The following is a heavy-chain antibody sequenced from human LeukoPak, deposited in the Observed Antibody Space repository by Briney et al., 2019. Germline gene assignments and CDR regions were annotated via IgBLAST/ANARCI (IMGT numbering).Heavy chain of an antibody. CDR2: ISHVGSNK. Sequence: GGSLRLSCAASGFTFSSFVMPWVRQAPGKGLEWVAVISHVGSNKYYADSVKGRFTISRDNSKNTLYLQMNSLRAEDTAVYYCARDRFMVWETGFYDYWGQGTLVTVSS. V-gene: IGHV3-30-3*01. D-gene: IGHD3-10*01. CDR1: GFTFSSFV. J-gene: IGHJ4*02. CDR3: ARDRFMVWETGFYDY.